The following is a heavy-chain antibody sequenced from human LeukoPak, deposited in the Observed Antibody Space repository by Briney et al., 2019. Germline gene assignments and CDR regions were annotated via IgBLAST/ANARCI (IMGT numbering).Heavy chain of an antibody. V-gene: IGHV1-18*01. Sequence: ASVEVSCKASGGTFSSYTISWVRQAPGQGLEWMGWISAYNGNTNYAQKLQGRVTMTTDTSTSTAYMELRSLRSDDTAVYYCARVAAQFDYWGQGTLVTVSS. CDR2: ISAYNGNT. D-gene: IGHD6-6*01. CDR3: ARVAAQFDY. CDR1: GGTFSSYT. J-gene: IGHJ4*02.